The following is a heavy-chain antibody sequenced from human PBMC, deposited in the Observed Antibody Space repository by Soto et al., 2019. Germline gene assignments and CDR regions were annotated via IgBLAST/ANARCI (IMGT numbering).Heavy chain of an antibody. CDR3: ARGRQWLGVDY. D-gene: IGHD6-19*01. V-gene: IGHV4-34*01. CDR2: INHSGST. Sequence: QVQLQQWGAGLLKPSETLSLTCAVYGGSFSGYYWSWIRQPPGKGLEWIGEINHSGSTNYNPSLKSRVTISVDTSKNQFSLKLSSVTAADPAVYYCARGRQWLGVDYWGQGTLVTVSS. J-gene: IGHJ4*02. CDR1: GGSFSGYY.